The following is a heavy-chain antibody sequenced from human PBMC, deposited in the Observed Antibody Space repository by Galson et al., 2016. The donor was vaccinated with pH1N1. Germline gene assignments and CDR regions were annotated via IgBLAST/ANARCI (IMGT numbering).Heavy chain of an antibody. CDR3: ARYDYGDCVGYFDS. CDR1: GGTFSSYG. Sequence: SVKVSCKASGGTFSSYGISWVRQAPGQGLEWMGGIIPIFGTANYAQNFQGRVTITADESTSTAYMELSSLRSEDTAVYYCARYDYGDCVGYFDSWGQGTLVTVSS. J-gene: IGHJ4*02. D-gene: IGHD4-17*01. V-gene: IGHV1-69*13. CDR2: IIPIFGTA.